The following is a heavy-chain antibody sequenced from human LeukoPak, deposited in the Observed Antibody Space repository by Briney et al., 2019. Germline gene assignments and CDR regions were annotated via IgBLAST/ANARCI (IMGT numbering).Heavy chain of an antibody. D-gene: IGHD6-13*01. CDR3: VKGSAGSRPYYFDY. Sequence: GGPRSLSVPASGFTFGTNPMSWVRQPQGEGLEWSSAISTNGGSTYFADSVKGRFTITRDNSKNTLSLEMNSLRPEDTAVYYCVKGSAGSRPYYFDYWAREPCSPSPQ. J-gene: IGHJ4*02. CDR2: ISTNGGST. V-gene: IGHV3-23*01. CDR1: GFTFGTNP.